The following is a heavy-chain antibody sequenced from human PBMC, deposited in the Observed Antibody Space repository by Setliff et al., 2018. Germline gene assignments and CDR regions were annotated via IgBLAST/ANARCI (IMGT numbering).Heavy chain of an antibody. V-gene: IGHV3-33*08. CDR2: IWNDGSTK. CDR1: GFTFSSYS. Sequence: PGGSLRLSCAASGFTFSSYSMNWVRQAPGKGLEWVALIWNDGSTKFYGDSVKGRFTISRDNSENTLYLQMNSLRAEDTALYYCARQATDYWGQGTLVTVSS. CDR3: ARQATDY. J-gene: IGHJ4*02.